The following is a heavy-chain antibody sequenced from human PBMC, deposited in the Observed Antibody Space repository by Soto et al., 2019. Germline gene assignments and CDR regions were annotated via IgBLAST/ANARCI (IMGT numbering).Heavy chain of an antibody. CDR1: GGSINNYY. J-gene: IGHJ6*02. D-gene: IGHD3-10*01. CDR3: ARDPSPTMVRGVSYYGMDV. V-gene: IGHV4-59*01. Sequence: SETLSLTCTVSGGSINNYYWSWIRQPPGKGLEWIGYIYYSGSTNYNPSLKSRVTISVDTSKNQCSLKLSSVTAADTAVYYCARDPSPTMVRGVSYYGMDVWGQGTTVTVSS. CDR2: IYYSGST.